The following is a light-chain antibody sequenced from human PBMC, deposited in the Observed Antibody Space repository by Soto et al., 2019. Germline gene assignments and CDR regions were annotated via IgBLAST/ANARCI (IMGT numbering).Light chain of an antibody. CDR2: GAS. J-gene: IGKJ1*01. CDR1: QSVSSN. CDR3: QHYGRSPIT. Sequence: EIVMTQYPATLSVSPGERATLSCRASQSVSSNLAWYQQKPGQAPRLLISGASSRATGIPDRFSGSGSATDFTLTISRLEPEDFALYYCQHYGRSPITFGQGTKVDI. V-gene: IGKV3-20*01.